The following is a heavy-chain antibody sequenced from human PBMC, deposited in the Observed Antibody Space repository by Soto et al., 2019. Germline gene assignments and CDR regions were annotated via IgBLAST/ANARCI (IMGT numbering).Heavy chain of an antibody. Sequence: EVQLVESGGGLVQPGGSLRLSCAASGFTFSSSEMYWVRQAPGKGLEWISYIHPGGQTIFYAESVKGRFTISRDNAKHSVYLQMNRLRAEDTDVYYCARRGSRWGRGTKVTVSS. CDR2: IHPGGQTI. D-gene: IGHD2-15*01. CDR3: ARRGSR. CDR1: GFTFSSSE. J-gene: IGHJ3*01. V-gene: IGHV3-48*03.